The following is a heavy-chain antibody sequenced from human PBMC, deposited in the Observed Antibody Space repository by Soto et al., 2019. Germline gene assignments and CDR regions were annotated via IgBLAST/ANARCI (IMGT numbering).Heavy chain of an antibody. CDR2: IYYSGST. Sequence: SETLSLTCTVSGGSISSGDYYWSWIRQPPGKGLEWIGYIYYSGSTYYNPSLKSRVTISVDTSKNQFSLKLSSVTAADTAVYYCARDPARGGGSYLGYFDYWGQGTPVTVSS. CDR1: GGSISSGDYY. V-gene: IGHV4-30-4*01. D-gene: IGHD1-26*01. CDR3: ARDPARGGGSYLGYFDY. J-gene: IGHJ4*02.